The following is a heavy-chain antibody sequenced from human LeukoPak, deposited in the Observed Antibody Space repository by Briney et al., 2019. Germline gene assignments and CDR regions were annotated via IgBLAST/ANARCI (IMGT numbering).Heavy chain of an antibody. CDR2: IIPIFGTA. Sequence: SVKVSCKASGYTFTSYGISWVRQAPGQGLEWMGGIIPIFGTANYAQKFQGRVTITTDESTSTAYMELSSLRSEDTAVYYCASGGSGSSYWYFDLWGRGTLVTVSS. J-gene: IGHJ2*01. CDR1: GYTFTSYG. V-gene: IGHV1-69*05. CDR3: ASGGSGSSYWYFDL. D-gene: IGHD2-15*01.